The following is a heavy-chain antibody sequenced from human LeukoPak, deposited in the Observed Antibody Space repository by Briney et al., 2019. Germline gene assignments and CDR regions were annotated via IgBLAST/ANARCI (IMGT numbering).Heavy chain of an antibody. D-gene: IGHD4-17*01. Sequence: GGSESLLCAASGFTLRRNHMSWVRQAPGKGLEWVSLIFNDGSTYYADSVKARFTISRDNSMDTLYLQMNSLRVEDTAVYDCSRDPGGDYDYWGQGTLVTVSS. CDR3: SRDPGGDYDY. CDR1: GFTLRRNH. CDR2: IFNDGST. J-gene: IGHJ4*02. V-gene: IGHV3-66*01.